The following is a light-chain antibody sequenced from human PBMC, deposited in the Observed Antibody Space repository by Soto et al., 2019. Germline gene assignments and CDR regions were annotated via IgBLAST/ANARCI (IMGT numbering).Light chain of an antibody. CDR3: MQATEFPIS. Sequence: DIVMTQTPLSSPVTLGQPASISCRSSQSLVPSDGNTYLSWFQQRPGQPPRPLIYKISNRFSGVPERFSSSGAGTDFKLKISRFEVVHVGAYYCMQATEFPISFGQGTRLEI. V-gene: IGKV2-24*01. CDR1: QSLVPSDGNTY. CDR2: KIS. J-gene: IGKJ5*01.